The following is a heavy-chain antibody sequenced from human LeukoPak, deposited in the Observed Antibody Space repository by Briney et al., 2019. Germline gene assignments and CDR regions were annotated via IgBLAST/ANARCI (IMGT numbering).Heavy chain of an antibody. J-gene: IGHJ4*02. V-gene: IGHV1-69*05. Sequence: VASVKVSCKASGGTFRSYAISWVRQAPGQGLEWMGGIIPIFGTANYAQKFQGRVTITTDESTSTAYMELSSLRSEDTAVYYCARAPTTVTATYDDYWGQGTLVTVSS. D-gene: IGHD4-11*01. CDR3: ARAPTTVTATYDDY. CDR1: GGTFRSYA. CDR2: IIPIFGTA.